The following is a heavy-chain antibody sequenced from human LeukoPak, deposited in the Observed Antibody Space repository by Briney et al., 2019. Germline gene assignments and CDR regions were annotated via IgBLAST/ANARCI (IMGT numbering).Heavy chain of an antibody. D-gene: IGHD6-13*01. CDR1: GDSVTNNSAA. V-gene: IGHV6-1*01. J-gene: IGHJ4*02. CDR3: ARGRSWGESGFDY. CDR2: TYYRSKWYN. Sequence: SQTLSLTCAISGDSVTNNSAAWNCNTPSPAIGLVWLGRTYYRSKWYNDYAVSVKSRINIIPDTTKEQVSLQLNSVSPEDTAVYYCARGRSWGESGFDYWGQGTLVTVSS.